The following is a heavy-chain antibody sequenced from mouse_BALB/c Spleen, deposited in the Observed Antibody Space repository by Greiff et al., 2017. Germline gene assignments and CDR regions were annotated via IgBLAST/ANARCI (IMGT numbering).Heavy chain of an antibody. CDR1: GFSLTSYG. CDR3: ARDRTTVVATDYWYFDV. D-gene: IGHD1-1*01. J-gene: IGHJ1*01. Sequence: VQLVESGPGLVAPSQSLSITCTVSGFSLTSYGVHWVRQPPGKGLEWLGVIWAGGSTNYNSALMSRLSISKDNSKSQVFLKMNSLQTDDTAMYYCARDRTTVVATDYWYFDVWGAGTTVTVSS. V-gene: IGHV2-9*02. CDR2: IWAGGST.